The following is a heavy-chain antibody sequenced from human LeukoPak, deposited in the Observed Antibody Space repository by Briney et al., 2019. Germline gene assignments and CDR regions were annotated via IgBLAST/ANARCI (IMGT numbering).Heavy chain of an antibody. CDR3: AKTYSSSRAHYYYYYYMDV. D-gene: IGHD6-13*01. Sequence: GGSLRLSCAASGFTLSRYGMSWVRQAPGKGLEWVSAISGSSGSTYYADSVKGRFTISRDNSKNTLYLQMNSLRAEDTAVYYCAKTYSSSRAHYYYYYYMDVWGKGTTVTISS. CDR2: ISGSSGST. V-gene: IGHV3-23*01. CDR1: GFTLSRYG. J-gene: IGHJ6*03.